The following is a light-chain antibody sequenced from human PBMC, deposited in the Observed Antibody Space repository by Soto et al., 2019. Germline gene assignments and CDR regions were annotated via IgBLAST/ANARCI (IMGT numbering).Light chain of an antibody. CDR1: SSDIGAYKF. CDR3: SLYAGTNSVV. Sequence: QSALTQPPSASGSPGQSVAISCTGTSSDIGAYKFVSWYQQHPGKAPRLILYEVSRRPSGVPDRFSGSKSGNMASLTVSGLLADDEADYYCSLYAGTNSVVFGGGTKVTVL. CDR2: EVS. J-gene: IGLJ2*01. V-gene: IGLV2-8*01.